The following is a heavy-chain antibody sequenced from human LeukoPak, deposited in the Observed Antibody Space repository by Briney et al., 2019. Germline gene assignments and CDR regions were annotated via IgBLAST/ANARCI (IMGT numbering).Heavy chain of an antibody. V-gene: IGHV3-21*01. CDR1: GFTFSSYS. D-gene: IGHD1-7*01. J-gene: IGHJ4*02. Sequence: GGSLRLSCAASGFTFSSYSMNWVRQAPGKGLEWVSSISSSSSYIYYADSVKGRFTISRDNAKNSLYLQMNSLRAEDTAVYYCARDNWNYGEYYFDYWGQGTLVTVSS. CDR3: ARDNWNYGEYYFDY. CDR2: ISSSSSYI.